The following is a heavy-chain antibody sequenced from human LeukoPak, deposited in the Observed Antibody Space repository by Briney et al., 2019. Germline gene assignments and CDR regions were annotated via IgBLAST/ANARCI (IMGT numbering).Heavy chain of an antibody. D-gene: IGHD1-26*01. Sequence: SETLSLTCSVSGGSISSGGYYWTWIRQHPGKGLEWIGYIYYSGNNDYNPSLKSRVSISLDTSKNQFFLKMNSVSAADTAVYYCAKDIIRQVGARDYFDYWGQGTLVTVSS. CDR2: IYYSGNN. CDR1: GGSISSGGYY. CDR3: AKDIIRQVGARDYFDY. J-gene: IGHJ4*02. V-gene: IGHV4-31*03.